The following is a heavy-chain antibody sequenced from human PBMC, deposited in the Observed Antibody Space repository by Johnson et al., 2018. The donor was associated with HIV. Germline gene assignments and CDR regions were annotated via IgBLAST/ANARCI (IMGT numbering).Heavy chain of an antibody. D-gene: IGHD5-24*01. CDR3: ASGYNDAFDI. V-gene: IGHV3-20*04. Sequence: MQLVESGGGVVRPGGSLRLSCAASGFTFDDYGMSWVRQAPGKGLEWVSGIDWNGGRQGYVDSVKGRFTISRDNSKNTLFLQMNTLRAEDTAVYYCASGYNDAFDIWGQGTMVTVSS. CDR1: GFTFDDYG. J-gene: IGHJ3*02. CDR2: IDWNGGRQ.